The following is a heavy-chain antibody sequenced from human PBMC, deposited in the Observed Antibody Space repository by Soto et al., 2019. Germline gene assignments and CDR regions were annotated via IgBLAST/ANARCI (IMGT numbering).Heavy chain of an antibody. Sequence: EVQLLESGGGLVQPGGSLRLSCAASGFTFSSYAMSWVRQAPGKGLEWVSAISGSGGSTYYADSVKGRFTISRDNSKNTLYLQMISLRAEDTAVYYCAEEGSFGSSTPVGYYYYYYMDVGGKGTTVTVSS. D-gene: IGHD2-15*01. CDR1: GFTFSSYA. V-gene: IGHV3-23*01. J-gene: IGHJ6*03. CDR2: ISGSGGST. CDR3: AEEGSFGSSTPVGYYYYYYMDV.